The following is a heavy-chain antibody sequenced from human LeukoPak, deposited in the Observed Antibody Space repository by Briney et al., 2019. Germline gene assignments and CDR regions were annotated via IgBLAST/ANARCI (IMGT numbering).Heavy chain of an antibody. CDR1: GFTFSSYW. V-gene: IGHV3-7*03. D-gene: IGHD6-13*01. J-gene: IGHJ4*02. CDR3: ARDLMGIAYRGAFYY. Sequence: GGSLRLSCAASGFTFSSYWMSWVRQAPGKGLEWVANIKEDDSEKNYVDSVKGRFTISRDNAKNSLYLQMNSLRAEDTAVYYCARDLMGIAYRGAFYYWGQGTLVTVSS. CDR2: IKEDDSEK.